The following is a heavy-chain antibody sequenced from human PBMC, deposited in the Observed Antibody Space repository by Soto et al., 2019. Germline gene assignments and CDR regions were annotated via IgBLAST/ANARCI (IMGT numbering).Heavy chain of an antibody. CDR2: VYATGTT. Sequence: TLSLTCTVSGASISGFYWSWIRKSAGKGLEWIGRVYATGTTDYNPSLKSRVMMSVDTSKKQFSPKLRSVTAADTAVYYCVRDGTKTLRDWFDPWGQGISVTVSS. D-gene: IGHD1-1*01. V-gene: IGHV4-4*07. CDR1: GASISGFY. CDR3: VRDGTKTLRDWFDP. J-gene: IGHJ5*02.